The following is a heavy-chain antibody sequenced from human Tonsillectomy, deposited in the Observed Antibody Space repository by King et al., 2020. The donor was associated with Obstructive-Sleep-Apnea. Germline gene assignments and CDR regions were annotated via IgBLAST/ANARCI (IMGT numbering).Heavy chain of an antibody. CDR2: IYYSGTT. V-gene: IGHV4-59*01. Sequence: VQLQESGPGLVKPSETLSLTCTVSGGSISSYYWSWSRQPPGKGMEWSGYIYYSGTTNYNPSLKSRVTISVDTSKNQFSLKLSALTAADTAVYYCAGIYTYGSAYHGLDVWGQGTTVTVSS. D-gene: IGHD5-18*01. J-gene: IGHJ6*02. CDR1: GGSISSYY. CDR3: AGIYTYGSAYHGLDV.